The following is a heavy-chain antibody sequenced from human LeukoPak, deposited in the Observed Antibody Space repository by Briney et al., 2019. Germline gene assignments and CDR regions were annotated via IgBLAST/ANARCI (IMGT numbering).Heavy chain of an antibody. CDR1: GFTFSSYW. V-gene: IGHV3-7*01. J-gene: IGHJ4*02. D-gene: IGHD6-13*01. Sequence: GGSLRLSCAASGFTFSSYWMSWVRQAPGKGLEWVANIKQDGSEKYYVDSVKGRFTISRDNAKNSLYLQMNSLRAEDTAVYYCAREDSSSWKPTPPFDYWGQGTLVTVSS. CDR3: AREDSSSWKPTPPFDY. CDR2: IKQDGSEK.